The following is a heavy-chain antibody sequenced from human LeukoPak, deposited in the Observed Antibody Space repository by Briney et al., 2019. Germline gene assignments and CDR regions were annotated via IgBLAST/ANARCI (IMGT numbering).Heavy chain of an antibody. J-gene: IGHJ4*02. V-gene: IGHV1-8*01. CDR1: GYTFTSYD. D-gene: IGHD5-12*01. CDR3: ARGRNIVATIIGY. Sequence: ASVKVSCKASGYTFTSYDINWVRQANGQGLEWMGWMNPNSGNTGYAQKFQGRVTMTRNTSISTAYMELSSLRSEDTAVYYCARGRNIVATIIGYWGQGTLVTVSS. CDR2: MNPNSGNT.